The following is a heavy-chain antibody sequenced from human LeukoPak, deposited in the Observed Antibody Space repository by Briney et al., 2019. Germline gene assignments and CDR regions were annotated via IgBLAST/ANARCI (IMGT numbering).Heavy chain of an antibody. CDR2: IYTSGST. CDR1: GGSISSYY. D-gene: IGHD1-26*01. CDR3: ASELYSGSYSGWFDP. V-gene: IGHV4-4*07. J-gene: IGHJ5*02. Sequence: SETLSLTCTVSGGSISSYYWSWIRQPAGKGLEWIGRIYTSGSTNYNPSLKSRVTMSVDTSKNQFSLKLSSVTAADTAVYYCASELYSGSYSGWFDPWGQGTLVTVSS.